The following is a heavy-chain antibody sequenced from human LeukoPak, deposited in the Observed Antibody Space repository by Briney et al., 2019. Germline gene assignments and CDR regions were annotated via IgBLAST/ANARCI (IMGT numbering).Heavy chain of an antibody. V-gene: IGHV1-69*13. J-gene: IGHJ4*02. D-gene: IGHD3-10*01. CDR3: TRGGGYYYGSGSPPPIDY. Sequence: SVKVSCKASGGTFSSYAISWVRQAPGQGLEWMGGIIPIFGTANYAQKFQGRVTITADESTSTAYMELSSLRSDDTAVYYCTRGGGYYYGSGSPPPIDYWGQGTLVTVSS. CDR1: GGTFSSYA. CDR2: IIPIFGTA.